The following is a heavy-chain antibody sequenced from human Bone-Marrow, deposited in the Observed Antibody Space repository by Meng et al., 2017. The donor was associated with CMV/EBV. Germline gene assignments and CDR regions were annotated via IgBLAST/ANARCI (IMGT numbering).Heavy chain of an antibody. Sequence: GGSLRLSCAASGFTFSGSAMHWVRQASGKGLEWVGRIRSKANSYATAYAASVKGRFTISRDDSKNTAYLQMNSLKTEDTAVYYCARQLGSSWFDPWGQGTLVTVSS. CDR3: ARQLGSSWFDP. V-gene: IGHV3-73*01. J-gene: IGHJ5*02. D-gene: IGHD6-13*01. CDR2: IRSKANSYAT. CDR1: GFTFSGSA.